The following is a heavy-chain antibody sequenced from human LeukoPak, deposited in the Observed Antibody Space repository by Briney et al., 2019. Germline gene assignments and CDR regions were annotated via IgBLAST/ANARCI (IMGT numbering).Heavy chain of an antibody. CDR2: ISYDGSNK. CDR1: GFTFSSYA. CDR3: ARDSPLYPSGYYYMDV. V-gene: IGHV3-30-3*01. D-gene: IGHD2-2*02. J-gene: IGHJ6*03. Sequence: PGRSLRLSCAASGFTFSSYAMHWVRQAPGKGLEWVAVISYDGSNKYYADSVKGRFTISRDNSKNTLYLQMNSLRAEDTAVYYCARDSPLYPSGYYYMDVWGKGTTVTVSS.